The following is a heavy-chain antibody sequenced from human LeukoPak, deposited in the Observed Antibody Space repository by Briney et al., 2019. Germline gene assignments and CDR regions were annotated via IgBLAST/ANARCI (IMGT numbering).Heavy chain of an antibody. CDR3: TRARWNYDNYGMDV. V-gene: IGHV3-48*01. D-gene: IGHD1-7*01. CDR2: ISSNSSTI. CDR1: GFTFSSYS. Sequence: GGSLRLSCAASGFTFSSYSMNWVRQAPGKGLEWVSYISSNSSTIYYADSVKGRFTISRDNAENTLYLQMNSLRAEDTAVYYCTRARWNYDNYGMDVWGQGTTVTVSS. J-gene: IGHJ6*02.